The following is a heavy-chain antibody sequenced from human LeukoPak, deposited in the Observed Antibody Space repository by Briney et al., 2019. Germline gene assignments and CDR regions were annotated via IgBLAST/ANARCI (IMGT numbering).Heavy chain of an antibody. Sequence: GASVKVSCKVSGYTLTELSMHWVRQAPGKGLEWMGGFDPEDGETIYAQKYQGRVTMTEDTSTDTAYMELSSLRSEDTAVYYCATRTTRGSIVHDYWGQGTLVTVSS. V-gene: IGHV1-24*01. CDR1: GYTLTELS. CDR3: ATRTTRGSIVHDY. J-gene: IGHJ4*02. CDR2: FDPEDGET. D-gene: IGHD1-14*01.